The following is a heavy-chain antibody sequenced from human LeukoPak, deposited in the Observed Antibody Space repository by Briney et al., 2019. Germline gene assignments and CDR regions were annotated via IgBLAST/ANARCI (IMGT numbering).Heavy chain of an antibody. CDR2: MYCSGST. J-gene: IGHJ5*02. CDR3: ARPYYYDSRIDP. CDR1: GGSISSGDYY. Sequence: SETLSLTCTVSGGSISSGDYYWSWIRQPPGKGLEWIAYMYCSGSTYYNPSLKSRVTMSADTSKNQLSLKLSSVTAADTAVYYCARPYYYDSRIDPWGQGILATVSS. D-gene: IGHD3-22*01. V-gene: IGHV4-30-4*01.